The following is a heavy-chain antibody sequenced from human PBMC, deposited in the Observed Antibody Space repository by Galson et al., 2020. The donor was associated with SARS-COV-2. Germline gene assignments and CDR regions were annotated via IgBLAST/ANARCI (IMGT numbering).Heavy chain of an antibody. CDR2: TNSDGSSA. D-gene: IGHD1-1*01. Sequence: GESLKISCAASGFTFRTYWMHWVRQVSGKGLVWVARTNSDGSSAIYADSVKGRFTISRDNAKNTLYLQMNSLRVEDTAVYYCAREGEDTWYDYVVGVWGQGTAGTVSS. J-gene: IGHJ6*02. V-gene: IGHV3-74*01. CDR3: AREGEDTWYDYVVGV. CDR1: GFTFRTYW.